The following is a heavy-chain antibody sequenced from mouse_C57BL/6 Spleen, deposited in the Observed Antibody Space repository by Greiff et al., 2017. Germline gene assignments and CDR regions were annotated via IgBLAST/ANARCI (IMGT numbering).Heavy chain of an antibody. J-gene: IGHJ4*01. CDR2: ISRGGDYI. V-gene: IGHV5-9-1*02. CDR3: TRVGDKSAMDY. CDR1: GFTFSSYA. Sequence: EVHLVESGEGLVKPGGSLKLSCAASGFTFSSYAMSWVRQTPEKRLEWVAYISRGGDYIYYADTVKGRFTISRDNARNTLYLQMSSLKSEDTAMYYCTRVGDKSAMDYWGQGTSVTVSS.